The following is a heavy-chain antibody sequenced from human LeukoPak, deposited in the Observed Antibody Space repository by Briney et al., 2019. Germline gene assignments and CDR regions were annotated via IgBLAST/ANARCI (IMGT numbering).Heavy chain of an antibody. CDR3: ASYCGADCAPGGY. J-gene: IGHJ4*02. CDR1: GYTFTDHY. CDR2: INPKSGDT. V-gene: IGHV1-2*02. Sequence: GASVKVSCEAFGYTFTDHYVHWVRQAPGQGLEWMGWINPKSGDTKYVQKFQGRLTMTSDTPLRTAYMELTSLRSDDTAVFYCASYCGADCAPGGYWGQGTLVTVSS. D-gene: IGHD2-21*01.